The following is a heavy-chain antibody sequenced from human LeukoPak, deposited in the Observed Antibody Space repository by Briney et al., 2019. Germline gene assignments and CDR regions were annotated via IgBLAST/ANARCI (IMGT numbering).Heavy chain of an antibody. Sequence: PGGSLRLSCAASGFSFSSYGMHWVRQAPGKGLEWVTFIRNDGSDKYYADAVKGRFTISRDNAKNSLYLQINSLRAEDTAVYYCARVGLDRRGYSGYEAFDYWGQGTLVTVSS. CDR2: IRNDGSDK. CDR3: ARVGLDRRGYSGYEAFDY. J-gene: IGHJ4*02. V-gene: IGHV3-30*02. CDR1: GFSFSSYG. D-gene: IGHD5-12*01.